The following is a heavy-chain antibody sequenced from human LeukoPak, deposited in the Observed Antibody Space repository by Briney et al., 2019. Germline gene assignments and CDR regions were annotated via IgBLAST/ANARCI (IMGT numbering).Heavy chain of an antibody. J-gene: IGHJ6*03. Sequence: SETLSLTCAVYGGSFSSYYWGWIRQPPGKGLEWIGSIYYSGSTYYNPSLKSRVTISVDTSKNQFSLKLSSVTAADTAVYYCARLPQHYGDYVPYYYYYMDVWGKGTTVTISS. CDR3: ARLPQHYGDYVPYYYYYMDV. CDR1: GGSFSSYY. V-gene: IGHV4-39*01. CDR2: IYYSGST. D-gene: IGHD4-17*01.